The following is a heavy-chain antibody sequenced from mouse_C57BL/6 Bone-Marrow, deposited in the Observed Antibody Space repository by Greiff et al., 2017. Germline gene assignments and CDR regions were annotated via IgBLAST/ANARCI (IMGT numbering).Heavy chain of an antibody. CDR3: TRGDWAWFAD. V-gene: IGHV1-15*01. CDR1: GYTFTDYE. CDR2: IDPETGGT. D-gene: IGHD4-1*01. J-gene: IGHJ3*01. Sequence: QVQLQQSGAELVRPGASVTLSCKASGYTFTDYEMHWVKQTPVHGLEWIGAIDPETGGTAYNQKFKGKAILTADQSSSTAYMELRSLTSEDSAVXYCTRGDWAWFADWGQGTLVTVSA.